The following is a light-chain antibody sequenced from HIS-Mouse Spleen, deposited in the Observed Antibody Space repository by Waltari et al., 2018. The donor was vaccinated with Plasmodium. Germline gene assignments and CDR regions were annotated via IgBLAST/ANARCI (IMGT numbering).Light chain of an antibody. CDR1: QSISSW. CDR3: QQYNSYSWT. V-gene: IGKV1-5*03. CDR2: KGS. J-gene: IGKJ1*01. Sequence: DIQMTQSPSTLSASVGDRVTITCRASQSISSWLAWYQQKPGKAPKLLIYKGSSLESWVPSRFSGSGSGTEFTLTISSLQPDDFATYYFQQYNSYSWTFGQGTKVEIK.